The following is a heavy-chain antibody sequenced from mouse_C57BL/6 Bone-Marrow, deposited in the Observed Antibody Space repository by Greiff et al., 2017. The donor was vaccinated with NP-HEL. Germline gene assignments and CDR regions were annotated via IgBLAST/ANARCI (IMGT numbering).Heavy chain of an antibody. J-gene: IGHJ4*01. CDR2: LDPEDGDT. V-gene: IGHV14-2*01. CDR3: ARNYAMDY. CDR1: GFNIQDYY. Sequence: VQLKESGAELVKPGASVKLSCTASGFNIQDYYMHWVKQRTEQGLECIGRLDPEDGDTKSAPKFQGTATIIAATSSNTAYLQLSSLTSEDTAVYYCARNYAMDYWGQGTSVTVSS.